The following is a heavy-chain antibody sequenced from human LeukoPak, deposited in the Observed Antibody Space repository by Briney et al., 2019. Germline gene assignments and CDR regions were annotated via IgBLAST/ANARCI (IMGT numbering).Heavy chain of an antibody. Sequence: GASVKVSCKASGYTFNSYYMHWVRQAPGQGLGWMGIINPSGGSTSYAQRFQGRVTMTRDTSTSTVYMELSSLRSEDTAVYYCARDPSPYGGNYYFDYWGQGTLVTVSS. CDR1: GYTFNSYY. CDR2: INPSGGST. J-gene: IGHJ4*02. V-gene: IGHV1-46*02. CDR3: ARDPSPYGGNYYFDY. D-gene: IGHD4-23*01.